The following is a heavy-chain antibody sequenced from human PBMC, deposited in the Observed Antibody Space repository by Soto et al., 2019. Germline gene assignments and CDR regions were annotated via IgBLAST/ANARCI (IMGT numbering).Heavy chain of an antibody. CDR1: GYSFTTYW. CDR3: ARHRVYYDTNGLGDS. V-gene: IGHV5-10-1*01. D-gene: IGHD3-22*01. CDR2: IDPSDSYT. J-gene: IGHJ4*02. Sequence: PGESLKISCQGSGYSFTTYWISWVRQMPGKGLEWMGRIDPSDSYTNYSPSFQGHVTISVDKSISSAYLQWSSLKASDTAMYYCARHRVYYDTNGLGDSRGQGTLVTVSS.